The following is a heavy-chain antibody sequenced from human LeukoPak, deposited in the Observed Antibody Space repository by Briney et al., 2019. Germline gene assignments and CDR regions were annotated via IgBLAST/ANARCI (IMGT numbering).Heavy chain of an antibody. J-gene: IGHJ5*02. CDR1: GFTFSSYW. CDR2: IKQDGSEK. D-gene: IGHD3-22*01. V-gene: IGHV3-7*01. Sequence: GGSLRLSCVVSGFTFSSYWMSWVRQAPGKGLEWVANIKQDGSEKYYVDSVKGRFTISRDNAKKSLYLQMNSLRAEDTAVYYCARDLGQYYDTSDNWFDPWGQGTLVTVSS. CDR3: ARDLGQYYDTSDNWFDP.